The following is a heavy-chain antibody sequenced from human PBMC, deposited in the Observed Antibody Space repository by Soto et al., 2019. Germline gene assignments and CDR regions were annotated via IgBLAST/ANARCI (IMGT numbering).Heavy chain of an antibody. CDR2: IGTAGDT. D-gene: IGHD3-3*01. Sequence: EVQLVESGGGLVQPGGSLRLSCAASGFTFSSYDMHWVRQATGKGLEWVSAIGTAGDTYYPGSVKRRFTISRENGKNSLYLQLNSLRAGDTAVYYCARDLLWSDYRSYGIDVWGQGTTVTVSS. V-gene: IGHV3-13*01. CDR3: ARDLLWSDYRSYGIDV. CDR1: GFTFSSYD. J-gene: IGHJ6*02.